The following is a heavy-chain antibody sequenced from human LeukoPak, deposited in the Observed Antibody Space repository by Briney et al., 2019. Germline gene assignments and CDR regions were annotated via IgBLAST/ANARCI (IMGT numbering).Heavy chain of an antibody. V-gene: IGHV4-39*07. CDR2: IYYSGST. J-gene: IGHJ4*02. Sequence: PSETLSLPCTVSGGSISSSSYYWGWIRQPPGKGLEWIGTIYYSGSTYYNPSLNSRVTISLDTSQNQFSLTLSSVTAADTAVYYCARTSQADPLWGQGTLVTVSS. D-gene: IGHD2-2*01. CDR1: GGSISSSSYY. CDR3: ARTSQADPL.